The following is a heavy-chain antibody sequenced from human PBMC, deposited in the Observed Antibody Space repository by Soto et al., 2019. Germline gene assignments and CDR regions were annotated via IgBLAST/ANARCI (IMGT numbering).Heavy chain of an antibody. CDR2: IYYSGST. CDR1: GLSIRGHY. V-gene: IGHV4-59*11. J-gene: IGHJ5*01. D-gene: IGHD3-10*01. CDR3: VRTLTSGRQDS. Sequence: SDTLSLTCTVSGLSIRGHYWSWIRQSPGNGLEWIAYIYYSGSTNYNPSLMSRVPISLDTSKNQFSLKLSSVTAADTAVYYCVRTLTSGRQDSWGQGTLVT.